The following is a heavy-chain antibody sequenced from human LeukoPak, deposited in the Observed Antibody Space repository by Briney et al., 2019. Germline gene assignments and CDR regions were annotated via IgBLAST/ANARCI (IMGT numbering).Heavy chain of an antibody. J-gene: IGHJ4*02. Sequence: SETLSLTCTVSGGSITSSSYYWGWIRQPPGNGLEWIGSIYYSGSTYYNPSLKSRVTMSVDTSKNQFSLKLSSVTAADTAVYYCARQGYYDSGGYPDYWGQGTLVTVSS. V-gene: IGHV4-39*01. CDR3: ARQGYYDSGGYPDY. D-gene: IGHD3-22*01. CDR1: GGSITSSSYY. CDR2: IYYSGST.